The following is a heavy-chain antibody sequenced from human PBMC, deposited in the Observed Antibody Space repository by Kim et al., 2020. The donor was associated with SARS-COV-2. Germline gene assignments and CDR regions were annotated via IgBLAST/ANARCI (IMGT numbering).Heavy chain of an antibody. D-gene: IGHD3-10*01. CDR2: ITSSGSTT. Sequence: GGSLRLSCAASGFPFSHYSMNWVRQAPGKGLEWVAYITSSGSTTHYADSVKGRFTISRDNAKNSLCLQMNSLRDEDTAVYYCAREFPISGSYFDYWGQGTLVTVSS. J-gene: IGHJ4*02. V-gene: IGHV3-48*02. CDR3: AREFPISGSYFDY. CDR1: GFPFSHYS.